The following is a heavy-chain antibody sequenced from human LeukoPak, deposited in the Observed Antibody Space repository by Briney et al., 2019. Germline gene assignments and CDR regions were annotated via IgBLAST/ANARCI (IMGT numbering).Heavy chain of an antibody. CDR2: IYYSGST. Sequence: SETLSLTCTVSGGSISSYYWSWIRQPPGKGLEWIGYIYYSGSTNYNPSLKSRVTISVDTSKNQFSLKLSSVTAADTAVYYCARGPDDFWSGYYYFDYWGQGTLVTVSS. CDR1: GGSISSYY. CDR3: ARGPDDFWSGYYYFDY. D-gene: IGHD3-3*01. V-gene: IGHV4-59*01. J-gene: IGHJ4*02.